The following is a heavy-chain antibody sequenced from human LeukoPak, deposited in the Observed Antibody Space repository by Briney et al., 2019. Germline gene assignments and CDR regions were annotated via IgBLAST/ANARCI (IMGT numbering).Heavy chain of an antibody. D-gene: IGHD2-2*01. CDR2: INPSGGST. J-gene: IGHJ5*01. CDR1: GYTFTSYY. CDR3: AKGGYTSPRGWFDS. Sequence: ASVKVSCKASGYTFTSYYIHWVRQAPGQGLEWMGMINPSGGSTTYAQKFQGSVTMTRDRSTSTVYMELSSLRSEDTAVYYCAKGGYTSPRGWFDSWGQGTLVTVSS. V-gene: IGHV1-46*01.